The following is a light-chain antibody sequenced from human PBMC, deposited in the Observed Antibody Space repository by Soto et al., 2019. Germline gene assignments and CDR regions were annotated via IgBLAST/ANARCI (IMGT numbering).Light chain of an antibody. CDR3: CSYVDTDTWV. CDR1: NSDVGGYNY. CDR2: GVS. V-gene: IGLV2-11*01. J-gene: IGLJ3*02. Sequence: QSALTQPRSVSGSPGQSVTISCTRTNSDVGGYNYVSWYQQYPGKAPKLMISGVSERPSGVPDRFSGSKSGNTASLTISGLQAEDEADYYCCSYVDTDTWVFGGGTQLTVL.